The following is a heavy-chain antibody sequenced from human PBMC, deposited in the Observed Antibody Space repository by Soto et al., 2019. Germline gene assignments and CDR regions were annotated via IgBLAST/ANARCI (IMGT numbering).Heavy chain of an antibody. Sequence: GGSLRLSCEVSGFTLSDYGMRWVRQAPGKGLDWVGAISSDGSKQSYGDSVRGRFTFSRDNSENMLYLQMNSLRGDDTAVYYCAKGHAPAIHSTFHIWGQGTMVTVSS. CDR1: GFTLSDYG. CDR2: ISSDGSKQ. D-gene: IGHD3-3*01. J-gene: IGHJ3*02. V-gene: IGHV3-30*18. CDR3: AKGHAPAIHSTFHI.